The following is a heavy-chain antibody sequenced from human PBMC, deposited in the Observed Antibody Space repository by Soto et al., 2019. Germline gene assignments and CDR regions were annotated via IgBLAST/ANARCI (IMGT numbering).Heavy chain of an antibody. Sequence: PSETLSLTCTVPGYSIRSGGYYWSWIRQHPGKGLEWIAFIYYSGITYYNPSLKSRVTISVDTSKNQFSLKLSSVTAADTAVYYCAREVSGPKHFDYWGQGTLVTVSS. CDR1: GYSIRSGGYY. CDR3: AREVSGPKHFDY. V-gene: IGHV4-31*03. D-gene: IGHD1-26*01. CDR2: IYYSGIT. J-gene: IGHJ4*02.